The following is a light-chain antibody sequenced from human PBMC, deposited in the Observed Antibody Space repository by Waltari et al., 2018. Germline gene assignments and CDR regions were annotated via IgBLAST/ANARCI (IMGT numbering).Light chain of an antibody. CDR3: CSFAGSSTYYV. V-gene: IGLV2-23*02. CDR1: SSDVGTYNL. Sequence: QSALTQPASVSGSPGQSITISCTGTSSDVGTYNLVSCYQQHPGKAPKLMVYEVTNRPSGVSHRFSGSKSGNTASLTISGLQAEDEAEYYCCSFAGSSTYYVFGTGTKVTVL. CDR2: EVT. J-gene: IGLJ1*01.